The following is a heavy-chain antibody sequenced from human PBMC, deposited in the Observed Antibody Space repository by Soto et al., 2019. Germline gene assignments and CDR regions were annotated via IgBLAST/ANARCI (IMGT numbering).Heavy chain of an antibody. CDR1: GFTFSSYS. Sequence: GGSLRLSCAASGFTFSSYSMNWVRQAPGKGLEWVSYISSSSSTIYYADSVKGRFTISRDNAKNSLYLQMNSLRDEDTAVYYCARDGVEMATKGWDPDDAFDIWGQGTMVTVS. D-gene: IGHD5-12*01. CDR2: ISSSSSTI. J-gene: IGHJ3*02. CDR3: ARDGVEMATKGWDPDDAFDI. V-gene: IGHV3-48*02.